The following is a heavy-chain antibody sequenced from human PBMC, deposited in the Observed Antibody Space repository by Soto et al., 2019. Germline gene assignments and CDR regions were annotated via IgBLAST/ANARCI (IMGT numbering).Heavy chain of an antibody. D-gene: IGHD4-4*01. V-gene: IGHV3-33*01. CDR2: VWYDGTSK. CDR1: GFSFSSYG. Sequence: GGSLRLSCATSGFSFSSYGMHWVRQAPGKGLEWVAVVWYDGTSKSYADSVKGRFTVSRDTSKSTLYLQMSSLRAEDTAVYYCARDATPYSNCWESWFDPWGQGTLVTVSS. CDR3: ARDATPYSNCWESWFDP. J-gene: IGHJ5*02.